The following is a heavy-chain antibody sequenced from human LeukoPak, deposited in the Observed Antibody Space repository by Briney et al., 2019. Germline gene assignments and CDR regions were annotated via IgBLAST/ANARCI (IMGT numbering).Heavy chain of an antibody. CDR1: EFIFGAYW. CDR2: ITQAGSEK. J-gene: IGHJ4*02. V-gene: IGHV3-7*01. D-gene: IGHD3-10*01. Sequence: GRSLRLSSAASEFIFGAYWITWVRQAPGKGVGWVANITQAGSEKYYMDSVKGRFTISRDNAKNSPILQMNSLPAQATGLYYGVRSLEKSGTLDYWGQGTLVTVSS. CDR3: VRSLEKSGTLDY.